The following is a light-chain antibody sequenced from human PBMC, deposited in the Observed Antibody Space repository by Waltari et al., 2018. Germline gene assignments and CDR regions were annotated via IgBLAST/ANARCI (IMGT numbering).Light chain of an antibody. CDR2: GAS. Sequence: DIQMTQSPSSLYASVVDRVTINCRASQRISCYLNWYQQIPGKAPKLLIYGASSLQSGVPSRFSGSGSGTDFSLTISSLESEDFATYYCQQSYSLPNTFGQGTKVDI. CDR3: QQSYSLPNT. J-gene: IGKJ2*01. V-gene: IGKV1-39*01. CDR1: QRISCY.